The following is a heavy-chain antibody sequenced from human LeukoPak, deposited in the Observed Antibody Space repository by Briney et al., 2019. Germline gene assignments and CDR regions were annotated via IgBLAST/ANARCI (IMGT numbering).Heavy chain of an antibody. J-gene: IGHJ4*02. Sequence: GGSLRLSCAASGFTFSSYAMSWVRQAPGKGLEWVSAISGSGGSTYYADSVKGRFTISKDNSKNTLYLQMNSLRAEDTAVYYCVKDQTYYDILTGYSSFDYWGQGTLVTVSS. CDR1: GFTFSSYA. CDR3: VKDQTYYDILTGYSSFDY. V-gene: IGHV3-23*01. CDR2: ISGSGGST. D-gene: IGHD3-9*01.